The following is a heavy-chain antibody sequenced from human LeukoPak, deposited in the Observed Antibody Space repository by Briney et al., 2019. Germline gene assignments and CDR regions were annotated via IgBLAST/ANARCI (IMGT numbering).Heavy chain of an antibody. V-gene: IGHV3-21*01. Sequence: KPGGSPRLSCAASGFTFSSYSMNWVCQAPGKGLEWVSSISSSSSYIYYADSVKGRFTISRDNAKNSLYLQMNSLRAEDTAVYYCARDANYGMDVWGKGTTVTVSS. CDR1: GFTFSSYS. J-gene: IGHJ6*04. CDR2: ISSSSSYI. CDR3: ARDANYGMDV.